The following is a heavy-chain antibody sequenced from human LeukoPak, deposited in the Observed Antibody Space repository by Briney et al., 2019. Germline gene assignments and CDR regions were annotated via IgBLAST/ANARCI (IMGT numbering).Heavy chain of an antibody. J-gene: IGHJ4*02. CDR3: AGGYGGAAAGLDY. Sequence: PGGSLRLSCAVSGFTFSSYSMNWVRQAPGKGLVWVSSISSSSSYIYYADSVKGRFTISRDNAKNSLYLQMNSLRAEDTAVYYCAGGYGGAAAGLDYWGQGTLVTVSS. CDR2: ISSSSSYI. CDR1: GFTFSSYS. D-gene: IGHD6-13*01. V-gene: IGHV3-21*01.